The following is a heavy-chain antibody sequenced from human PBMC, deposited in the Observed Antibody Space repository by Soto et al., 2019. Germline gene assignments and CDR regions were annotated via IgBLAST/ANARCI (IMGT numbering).Heavy chain of an antibody. CDR3: AGGAGILTPLYYYYGMDV. J-gene: IGHJ6*02. V-gene: IGHV1-69*13. CDR2: IIPIFGTA. Sequence: GASVKVSRKASGGTFSSYSISWVRQAPGQGLEWMGGIIPIFGTANYAQKFQGRVTITADESTSTAYMELSSLRSEDTAVYYCAGGAGILTPLYYYYGMDVWGQGTTVTVSS. CDR1: GGTFSSYS. D-gene: IGHD3-9*01.